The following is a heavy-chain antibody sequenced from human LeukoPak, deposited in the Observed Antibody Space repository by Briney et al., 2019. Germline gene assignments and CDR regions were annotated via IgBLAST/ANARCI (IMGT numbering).Heavy chain of an antibody. V-gene: IGHV1-46*01. J-gene: IGHJ6*03. D-gene: IGHD2-15*01. CDR1: GYTFTSYY. Sequence: ASVKVSCKASGYTFTSYYMHWVRQAPGRGLEWMGIINPSGGSTSYAQKFQGRVTMTRDMSTSTVYMELSSLRSEDTAVYYCARGIVVVVAATPYYYYMDVWGKGTTVTVSS. CDR2: INPSGGST. CDR3: ARGIVVVVAATPYYYYMDV.